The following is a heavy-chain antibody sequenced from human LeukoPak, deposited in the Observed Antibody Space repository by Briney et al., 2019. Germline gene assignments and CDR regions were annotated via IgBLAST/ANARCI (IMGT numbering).Heavy chain of an antibody. CDR1: GFTFSSYW. CDR3: ARVKNYSSSWEYNWFDP. V-gene: IGHV3-7*01. CDR2: IKQDGSEK. Sequence: GGSLRLSCAASGFTFSSYWMSWVRQAPGKGLEWVANIKQDGSEKYYVDSVKGRFTISRDNAKNSLYLQMNSLRAEDTAVYYCARVKNYSSSWEYNWFDPWGQGTLVTVSS. J-gene: IGHJ5*02. D-gene: IGHD6-13*01.